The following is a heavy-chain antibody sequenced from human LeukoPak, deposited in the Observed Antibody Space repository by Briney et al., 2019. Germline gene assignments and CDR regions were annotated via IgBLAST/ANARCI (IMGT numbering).Heavy chain of an antibody. D-gene: IGHD2-2*01. CDR1: GAPVSSYY. J-gene: IGHJ6*03. V-gene: IGHV4-34*01. CDR2: INHSGST. Sequence: SETLSLTCTVSGAPVSSYYWSWIRMSPGKGLEWIGEINHSGSTNYNPSLKSRVTISVDTSKNQFSLKLSSVTAADTAVYYCARAPPVVVPAASFYYYYMDVWGKGTTVTVSS. CDR3: ARAPPVVVPAASFYYYYMDV.